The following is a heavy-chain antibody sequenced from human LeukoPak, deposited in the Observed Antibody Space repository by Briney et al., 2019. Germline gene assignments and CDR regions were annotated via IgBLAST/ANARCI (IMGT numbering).Heavy chain of an antibody. CDR2: IWYDGSNK. Sequence: GGSLRLSCAASGFTFSSYGMHWVRPAPGKGPARVAVIWYDGSNKYYADSVKGRFTISRDNSKNTLYLQMNSLRAEDTAVYYCAREGLLWFGELSGFDYWGQGTLVTVSS. D-gene: IGHD3-10*01. V-gene: IGHV3-33*01. CDR1: GFTFSSYG. J-gene: IGHJ4*02. CDR3: AREGLLWFGELSGFDY.